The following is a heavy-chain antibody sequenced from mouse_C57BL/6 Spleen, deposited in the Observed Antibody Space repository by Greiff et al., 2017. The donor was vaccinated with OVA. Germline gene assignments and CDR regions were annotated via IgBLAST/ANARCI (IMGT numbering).Heavy chain of an antibody. CDR1: GYTFTDYY. Sequence: VQLQQSGPELVKPGASVKISCKASGYTFTDYYINWVKQRPGQGLEWIGWIFPGSGSTYYNEKFKGKATLTVDKSSSTAYMLLSSLTSEDSAVYFCAREEGITTVGAVFDYWGQGTTLTVSS. V-gene: IGHV1-75*01. CDR2: IFPGSGST. CDR3: AREEGITTVGAVFDY. J-gene: IGHJ2*01. D-gene: IGHD1-1*01.